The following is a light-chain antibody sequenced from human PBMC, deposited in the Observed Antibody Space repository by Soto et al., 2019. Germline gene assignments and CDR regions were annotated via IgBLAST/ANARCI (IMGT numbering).Light chain of an antibody. V-gene: IGKV3-15*01. J-gene: IGKJ4*01. CDR2: GVS. CDR1: QSVRSD. CDR3: QHYTNLPIT. Sequence: EIVMTQSPATLAVSPGEGATLSCRASQSVRSDLAWYQHKPGLAPRLLIYGVSTRATGIPVRFSGSGSGTQFTLSISSLQSEDSSIYDCQHYTNLPITFVGGTKVDIK.